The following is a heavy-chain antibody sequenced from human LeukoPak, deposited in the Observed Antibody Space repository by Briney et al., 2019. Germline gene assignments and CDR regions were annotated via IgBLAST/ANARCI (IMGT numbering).Heavy chain of an antibody. J-gene: IGHJ4*02. V-gene: IGHV3-48*04. CDR1: GFTFSSHG. D-gene: IGHD2/OR15-2a*01. Sequence: GGSLRLSCGASGFTFSSHGMNWVRQAPGKGLEWVSYISSSGSTIYYADSVKGRFTISRDNAKNSLYLQMNSLRAEDTAVYYCAKSPRFLNYFDYWGQGTLVTVSS. CDR2: ISSSGSTI. CDR3: AKSPRFLNYFDY.